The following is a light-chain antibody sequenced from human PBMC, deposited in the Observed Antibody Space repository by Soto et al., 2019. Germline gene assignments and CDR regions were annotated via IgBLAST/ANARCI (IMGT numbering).Light chain of an antibody. J-gene: IGLJ2*01. V-gene: IGLV2-14*01. CDR1: SSDVGGYNY. CDR3: SSYTSSSTLVV. Sequence: QSAVTQPASVSGSPGQSITLSCTGTSSDVGGYNYVSWYQQHPGKAPKLMIYDVSNRPSGVSNRFSGSKSGNTASLTISGLQAEDEADYYCSSYTSSSTLVVFGGGTKLTVL. CDR2: DVS.